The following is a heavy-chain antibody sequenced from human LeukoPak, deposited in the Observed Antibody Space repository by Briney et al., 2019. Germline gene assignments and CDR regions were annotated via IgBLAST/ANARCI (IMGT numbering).Heavy chain of an antibody. CDR2: ISGSGAST. V-gene: IGHV3-23*01. D-gene: IGHD3-22*01. J-gene: IGHJ4*02. CDR1: GFTFSSYA. Sequence: GGSLRLSCAASGFTFSSYAMSWVRQAPGKGLEWVSSISGSGASTYYADSLRGRFTIMRDNSQNTLYLHIKNLRAEDTTVYYCASQGYYYDSSGLAFDYWGQGTLVTVSS. CDR3: ASQGYYYDSSGLAFDY.